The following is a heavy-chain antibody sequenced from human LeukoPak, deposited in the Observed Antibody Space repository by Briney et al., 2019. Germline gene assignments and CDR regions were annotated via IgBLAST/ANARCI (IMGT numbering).Heavy chain of an antibody. V-gene: IGHV1-8*01. J-gene: IGHJ4*02. CDR3: ARVVEMATITGVTHAFDY. D-gene: IGHD5-24*01. Sequence: ASVKVSCKASGYTFTSYDINWVRQATGQGLEWMGWMNPNSGNPGYAQKFQGRVTMTRNTSISTAYMELSSLRSEDTAVYYCARVVEMATITGVTHAFDYWGQGTLVTVSS. CDR1: GYTFTSYD. CDR2: MNPNSGNP.